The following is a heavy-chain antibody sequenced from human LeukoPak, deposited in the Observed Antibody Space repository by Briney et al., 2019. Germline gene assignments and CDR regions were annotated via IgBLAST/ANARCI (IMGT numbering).Heavy chain of an antibody. V-gene: IGHV4-59*01. J-gene: IGHJ5*02. CDR3: AREGTSGTHLNWFDP. CDR1: GGSISSYY. CDR2: IYGSGST. Sequence: SETLSLTCTVPGGSISSYYWSWIRQPPGKGLEWIGHIYGSGSTNYNPSLKSRVTLSVDTSKNQFSLKLNSVTAAHTAVYYFAREGTSGTHLNWFDPWGQGTLVTVSS. D-gene: IGHD1-1*01.